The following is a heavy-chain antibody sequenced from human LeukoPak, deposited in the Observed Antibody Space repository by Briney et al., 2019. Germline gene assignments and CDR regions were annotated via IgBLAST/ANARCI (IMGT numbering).Heavy chain of an antibody. D-gene: IGHD5-12*01. Sequence: PSETLSLTCSVSGGSISSGGYFWSWIRQYPGKGLEWIGYIYYSGSSYYNPSLESRITISVDTSKNQFSLNLSSVTAADTAVYYRARDGSGYDQRGYYFDYWGQGTLVTVSS. CDR2: IYYSGSS. CDR1: GGSISSGGYF. V-gene: IGHV4-31*03. CDR3: ARDGSGYDQRGYYFDY. J-gene: IGHJ4*02.